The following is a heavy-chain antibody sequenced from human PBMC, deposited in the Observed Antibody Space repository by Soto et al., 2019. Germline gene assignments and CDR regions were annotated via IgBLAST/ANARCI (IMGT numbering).Heavy chain of an antibody. CDR3: ARDRQATGTTSDY. V-gene: IGHV3-21*01. Sequence: GGSLRLSCAASGFTFSSYSMNWVRQAPGKGLEWVSSISSSSSYIYYADSVKGRFTISRDNAKNSLYLQMNSLRAEDTAVYYCARDRQATGTTSDYWGQGTLVTVSS. CDR1: GFTFSSYS. CDR2: ISSSSSYI. J-gene: IGHJ4*02. D-gene: IGHD4-17*01.